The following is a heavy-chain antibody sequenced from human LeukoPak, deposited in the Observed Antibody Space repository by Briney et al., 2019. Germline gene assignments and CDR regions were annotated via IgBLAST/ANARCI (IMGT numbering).Heavy chain of an antibody. J-gene: IGHJ4*02. CDR1: GCRFTTYW. D-gene: IGHD6-13*01. CDR2: IYPGDPDA. Sequence: GGSLKISCKGSGCRFTTYWNGWGRRMPGKGGEGVGIIYPGDPDARYSPSFQGQVTISADKSISTAYLQWSSLKASDSAMYYCARHRLDSHSSSWYGYFDYWGQGTLVTVSS. V-gene: IGHV5-51*01. CDR3: ARHRLDSHSSSWYGYFDY.